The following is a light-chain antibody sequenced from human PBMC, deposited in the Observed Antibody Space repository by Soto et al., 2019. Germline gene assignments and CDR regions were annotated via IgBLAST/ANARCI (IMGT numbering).Light chain of an antibody. CDR3: QQYGASPIT. CDR1: QTVTNNN. V-gene: IGKV3-20*01. CDR2: GAS. Sequence: EMVCTKSQGSLSLSPGQRATLSCRASQTVTNNNLAWYQQKAGQSPRLLIFGASNRATGIPDRFSGSGSGPDFTLTISRLEPEDFALYYCQQYGASPITFGQGTRLEIK. J-gene: IGKJ5*01.